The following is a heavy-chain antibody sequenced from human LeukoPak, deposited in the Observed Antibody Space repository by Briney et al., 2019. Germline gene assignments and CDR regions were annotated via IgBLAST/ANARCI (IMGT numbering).Heavy chain of an antibody. J-gene: IGHJ4*02. D-gene: IGHD2-15*01. Sequence: GGSLRLSCAASGFTVSSNYMIWVRQAPGKGLEWVSLIYNGGSTNYADSAKGRFTISRDNSKNTLYLQMNSLRAEDTAVYYCARGGSSIDWGQGTLVTVSS. V-gene: IGHV3-66*01. CDR1: GFTVSSNY. CDR3: ARGGSSID. CDR2: IYNGGST.